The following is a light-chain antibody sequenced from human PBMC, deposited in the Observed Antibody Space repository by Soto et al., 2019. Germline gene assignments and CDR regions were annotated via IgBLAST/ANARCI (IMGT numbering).Light chain of an antibody. CDR1: QGISSY. Sequence: AIRMTQSPSSFSASTGDRVTITCRASQGISSYLAWYQQKPGKAPKLLIYAASTVQSGVPSRFSGSGAEKDFTLTISRLQSEDFATYYWQQYYSYPQTFGQGTKVEIK. J-gene: IGKJ1*01. CDR2: AAS. V-gene: IGKV1-8*01. CDR3: QQYYSYPQT.